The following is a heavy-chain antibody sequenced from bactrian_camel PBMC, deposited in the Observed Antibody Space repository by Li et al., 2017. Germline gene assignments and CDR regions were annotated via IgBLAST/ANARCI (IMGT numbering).Heavy chain of an antibody. CDR3: ASDPCSTFRGLGQDEYDY. Sequence: HVQLVESGGGSVQAGGSLRLSCAVSGYNYNYQMGWFRQAPGKAREGVSSINTGGGSTYYADSVKGRFTISRDNAKNTLYLRLDSLRTEDTAMYYCASDPCSTFRGLGQDEYDYWGQGTQVTVS. CDR1: GYNYNYQ. V-gene: IGHV3S1*01. D-gene: IGHD1*01. CDR2: INTGGGST. J-gene: IGHJ4*01.